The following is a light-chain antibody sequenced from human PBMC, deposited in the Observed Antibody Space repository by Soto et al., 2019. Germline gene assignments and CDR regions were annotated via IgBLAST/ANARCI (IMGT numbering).Light chain of an antibody. J-gene: IGKJ2*01. CDR1: QTISSW. Sequence: DIQMTQSPSTLSGSVGDRVTITCRASQTISSWLAWYQQKPGKAPKLLIYDASSLESGVPSRFSGSGSGTEFTLTISSLQPDDSATYYCQRYDYFTTFGQGTKLEIK. CDR3: QRYDYFTT. V-gene: IGKV1-5*01. CDR2: DAS.